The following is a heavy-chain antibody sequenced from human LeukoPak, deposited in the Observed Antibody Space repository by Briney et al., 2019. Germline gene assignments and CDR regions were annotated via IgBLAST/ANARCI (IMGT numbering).Heavy chain of an antibody. Sequence: SETLSLTCAVYGGSFSGYHWTWIRQSPGNGLEWIGETNHSGSTEYNPSLKSRVTISLDTPKNEFSLKLSSVTAADTSIYYCARGGGYSGSYSLDPWGQGILVTVSS. CDR3: ARGGGYSGSYSLDP. CDR1: GGSFSGYH. V-gene: IGHV4-34*01. J-gene: IGHJ5*02. CDR2: TNHSGST. D-gene: IGHD1-26*01.